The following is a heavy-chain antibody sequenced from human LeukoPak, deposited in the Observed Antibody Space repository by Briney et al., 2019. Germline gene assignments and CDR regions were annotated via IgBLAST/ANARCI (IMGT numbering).Heavy chain of an antibody. V-gene: IGHV1-69*13. D-gene: IGHD2-2*01. CDR2: IIPICSTA. CDR1: GGTFSSYA. Sequence: SVKVSCKASGGTFSSYAINWVRQAPGQGLEWMGGIIPICSTANYAQKFQDRVTITADDATSTAYMELSSLRSEDTAIYYCASSLYCSNTRYRNFPFGDWGQGTIVTVS. J-gene: IGHJ4*02. CDR3: ASSLYCSNTRYRNFPFGD.